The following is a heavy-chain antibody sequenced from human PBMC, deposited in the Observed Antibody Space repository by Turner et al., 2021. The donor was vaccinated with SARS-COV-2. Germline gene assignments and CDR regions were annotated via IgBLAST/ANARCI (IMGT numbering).Heavy chain of an antibody. CDR1: GCCISSSSYY. CDR3: ARLDYDSSGYYASGFDY. J-gene: IGHJ4*02. CDR2: IYYTGST. Sequence: QLQLQESGPGLVKPSETLSLTCTVSGCCISSSSYYWGWIRQPPGKGLEWIGSIYYTGSTYYNPSLKSRVTISVDTSKNQFYLKLSSVTAADTAVYYCARLDYDSSGYYASGFDYWGQGTLVTVSS. V-gene: IGHV4-39*01. D-gene: IGHD3-22*01.